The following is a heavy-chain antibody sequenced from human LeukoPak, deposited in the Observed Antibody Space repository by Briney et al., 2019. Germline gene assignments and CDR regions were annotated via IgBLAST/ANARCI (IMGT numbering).Heavy chain of an antibody. Sequence: GGSLRLSCAASGFTFSSYGMHWVRQAPGKGLEWVAVISYDGSNKHYADSVKGRFTISRDNSKNTLYLQMNSLRAEDTAVYYCAKKNIDYGDYEGAFDIWGQGTMVTVSS. CDR3: AKKNIDYGDYEGAFDI. CDR2: ISYDGSNK. J-gene: IGHJ3*02. D-gene: IGHD4-17*01. V-gene: IGHV3-30*18. CDR1: GFTFSSYG.